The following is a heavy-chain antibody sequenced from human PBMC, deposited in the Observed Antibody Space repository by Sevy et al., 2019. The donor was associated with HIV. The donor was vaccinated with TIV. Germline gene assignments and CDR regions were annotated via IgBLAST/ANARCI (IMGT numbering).Heavy chain of an antibody. CDR3: AKEGVGYSDFWSGYNFDF. V-gene: IGHV3-30*18. CDR2: ISFDGDKK. Sequence: GGSLRLSCVASGFIFTSYGIHWVRQAPGKGLEWVAVISFDGDKKYYADSVKGRFTISRDNSKNTLYLQMNSLRTEDTAVEFCAKEGVGYSDFWSGYNFDFWGQGTLVTVSS. D-gene: IGHD3-3*01. CDR1: GFIFTSYG. J-gene: IGHJ4*02.